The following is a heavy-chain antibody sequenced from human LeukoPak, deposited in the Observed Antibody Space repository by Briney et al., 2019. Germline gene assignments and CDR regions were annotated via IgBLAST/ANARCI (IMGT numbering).Heavy chain of an antibody. V-gene: IGHV3-7*01. CDR3: TSANYGPAY. J-gene: IGHJ4*02. CDR2: VNQDGSGK. D-gene: IGHD5-24*01. Sequence: GGSLRLSCAASGFTFSSAWMGWVRQAPGKGLEWVANVNQDGSGKYYVDSVKGRFTISKDNAKNSLYLQMNSLRAEDTAVYYCTSANYGPAYWGQGTLVTVSS. CDR1: GFTFSSAW.